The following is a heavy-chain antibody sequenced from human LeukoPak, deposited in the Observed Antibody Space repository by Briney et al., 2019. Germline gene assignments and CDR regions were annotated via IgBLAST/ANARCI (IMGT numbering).Heavy chain of an antibody. Sequence: GASVKVSCKASGYTFTSYDINWVRQATGQGLEWMGWINPNSGGTNYAQKFQGRVTMTRDTSISTAYMELSRLRSDDTAVYYCARSEPYYYYYMDVWGKGTTVTVSS. V-gene: IGHV1-2*02. CDR3: ARSEPYYYYYMDV. CDR1: GYTFTSYD. CDR2: INPNSGGT. J-gene: IGHJ6*03.